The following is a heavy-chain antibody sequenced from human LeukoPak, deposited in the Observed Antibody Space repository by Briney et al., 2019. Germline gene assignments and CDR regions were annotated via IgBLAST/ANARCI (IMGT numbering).Heavy chain of an antibody. Sequence: ASVKVSCKASGYTFTSYDINWVRQATGQGLEWMGWMNPNSGNTGYAQKFQGRVTMTRNTSISTAYMELSSLRSEDTAVYYCARDSTSGTIFGVVTFDYWGQGTLVTVSS. CDR1: GYTFTSYD. J-gene: IGHJ4*02. D-gene: IGHD3-3*01. V-gene: IGHV1-8*01. CDR3: ARDSTSGTIFGVVTFDY. CDR2: MNPNSGNT.